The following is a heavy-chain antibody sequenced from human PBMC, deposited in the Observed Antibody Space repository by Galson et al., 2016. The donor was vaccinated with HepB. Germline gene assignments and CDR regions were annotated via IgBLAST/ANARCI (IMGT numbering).Heavy chain of an antibody. V-gene: IGHV3-23*01. J-gene: IGHJ4*02. D-gene: IGHD2-2*03. CDR3: AKGRDGYPNYFEY. CDR2: ISGSGGST. Sequence: SLRLSCAASGFTFSSYAMSWVRQAPGKGLEWVSAISGSGGSTLYADSVKGRFTIFRDISKNTLYLEMNSLRAEDTAVYYCAKGRDGYPNYFEYWGQGTLVTVSS. CDR1: GFTFSSYA.